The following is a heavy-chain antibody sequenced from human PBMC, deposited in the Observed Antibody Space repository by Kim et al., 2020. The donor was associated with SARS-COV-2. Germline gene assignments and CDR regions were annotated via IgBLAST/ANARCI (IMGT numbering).Heavy chain of an antibody. D-gene: IGHD5-18*01. CDR3: ARMGRGYIYGYGS. CDR2: IYYSGST. CDR1: GGSISSSSYY. Sequence: SETLSLTCTVSGGSISSSSYYWGWIRQPPGKGLEWIGSIYYSGSTYYNPSLKSRVTISVDTSKNQFSLKLSSVTAADTAVYYCARMGRGYIYGYGSWGQGTLVTVSS. V-gene: IGHV4-39*01. J-gene: IGHJ4*02.